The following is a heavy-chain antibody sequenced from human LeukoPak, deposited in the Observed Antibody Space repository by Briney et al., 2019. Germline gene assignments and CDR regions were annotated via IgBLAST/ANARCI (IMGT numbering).Heavy chain of an antibody. Sequence: GESLKISCQGSGYSFNSYWIGWVRQMPGKGLEWMGIIYAGDSDTRYSPSFQGQVSISVDKSTNTAHLQWSSLKASDTGTYYCARLRSGSGDYVDHWGQGTLVIVSS. V-gene: IGHV5-51*01. J-gene: IGHJ4*02. CDR2: IYAGDSDT. CDR3: ARLRSGSGDYVDH. D-gene: IGHD3-10*01. CDR1: GYSFNSYW.